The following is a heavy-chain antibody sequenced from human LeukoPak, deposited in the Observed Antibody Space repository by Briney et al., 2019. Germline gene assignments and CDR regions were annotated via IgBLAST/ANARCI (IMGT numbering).Heavy chain of an antibody. D-gene: IGHD4-17*01. CDR3: ARYGDYGFY. V-gene: IGHV3-48*03. CDR2: ISSSGSTI. CDR1: GFTFSRYE. J-gene: IGHJ4*02. Sequence: GGSLRLSCAASGFTFSRYEMNWVRQAPGKGLDGVSYISSSGSTIYFADSVKGRFTISRDNAKNSLYLQMNSLRAEDTAVYYCARYGDYGFYWGQGTLVTVSS.